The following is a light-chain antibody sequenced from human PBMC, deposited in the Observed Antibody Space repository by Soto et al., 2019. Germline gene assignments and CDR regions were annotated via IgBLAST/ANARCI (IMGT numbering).Light chain of an antibody. CDR2: HAS. J-gene: IGKJ5*01. Sequence: DIQMTHCESSVSASILYRVTITCQASQNITNNLSWYQQKPGKAPNLLIYHASKLAKGVTSRFSGSGSGTDFSFIITSLQREDLATYYCQQYYGLPPLTFGQGTRM. CDR1: QNITNN. V-gene: IGKV1-33*01. CDR3: QQYYGLPPLT.